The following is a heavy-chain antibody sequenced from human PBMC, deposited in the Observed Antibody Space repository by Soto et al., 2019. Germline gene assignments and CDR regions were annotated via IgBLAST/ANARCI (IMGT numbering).Heavy chain of an antibody. Sequence: GASVKVSCKASGGTFSSYAISWVRQAPGQGLEWMGGIIPIFGTANYAQKFQGRVTITADESTSTAYMELSSLRSEDTAVYYCASPRRSPYYYDSSGYYYIRPLDYWGQGTLVTVSS. J-gene: IGHJ4*02. CDR2: IIPIFGTA. CDR1: GGTFSSYA. CDR3: ASPRRSPYYYDSSGYYYIRPLDY. D-gene: IGHD3-22*01. V-gene: IGHV1-69*13.